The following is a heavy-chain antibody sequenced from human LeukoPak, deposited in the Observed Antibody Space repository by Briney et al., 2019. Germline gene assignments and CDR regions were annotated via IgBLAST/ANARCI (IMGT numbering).Heavy chain of an antibody. J-gene: IGHJ4*02. V-gene: IGHV3-74*01. CDR2: INSDGSDT. CDR3: ARDDRIAADDY. D-gene: IGHD6-13*01. Sequence: GGSLRLSCAASGFTFSSYWMHWVRQAPGKGLVWVSRINSDGSDTSYADSVKGRFTISRDNAKNSLYLQMNSLRAEDTAVYYCARDDRIAADDYWGQGTLVTVSS. CDR1: GFTFSSYW.